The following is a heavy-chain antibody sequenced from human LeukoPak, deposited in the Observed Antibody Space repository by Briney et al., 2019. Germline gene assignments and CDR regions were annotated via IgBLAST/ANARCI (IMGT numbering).Heavy chain of an antibody. CDR3: ATTKQQLVRGYFDY. J-gene: IGHJ4*02. CDR1: GYTFTGYY. D-gene: IGHD6-13*01. V-gene: IGHV1-2*02. Sequence: ASVKVSCKASGYTFTGYYMHWXXXAPGQGLXWXXXINPNXXXTXXAQXFQGRVTMTRDTSISTAYMELSRLRSDDTAVYYCATTKQQLVRGYFDYWGQGTLVTVSS. CDR2: INPNXXXT.